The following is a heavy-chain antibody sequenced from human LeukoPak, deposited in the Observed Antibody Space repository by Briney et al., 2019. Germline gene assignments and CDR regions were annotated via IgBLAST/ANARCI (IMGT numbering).Heavy chain of an antibody. CDR3: ARVGKRAVAGTFDY. V-gene: IGHV4-30-4*08. CDR2: IYYSGST. Sequence: SQTLSLACTVSGGSISSGDYYWSWIRQPPGKGLEWIGYIYYSGSTYYNPSLKSRVTISVDTSKNQFSLKLSSVTAADTAVYYCARVGKRAVAGTFDYWGQGTLVTVSS. D-gene: IGHD6-19*01. CDR1: GGSISSGDYY. J-gene: IGHJ4*02.